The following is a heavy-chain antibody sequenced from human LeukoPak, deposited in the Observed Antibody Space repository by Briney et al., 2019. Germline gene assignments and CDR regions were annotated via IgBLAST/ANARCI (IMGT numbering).Heavy chain of an antibody. J-gene: IGHJ6*02. CDR3: AKEGYDSSGFYYYYGMDD. CDR2: FTRDDETT. CDR1: GFSFSNWA. Sequence: GGSLRLSCAASGFSFSNWAMSWVRQAPGKGLEWVSGFTRDDETTSYADSVKGRFTISRDNAKNSLYLQMNSLRAEDTALYYCAKEGYDSSGFYYYYGMDDWGQGTTVTVSS. V-gene: IGHV3-23*01. D-gene: IGHD3-22*01.